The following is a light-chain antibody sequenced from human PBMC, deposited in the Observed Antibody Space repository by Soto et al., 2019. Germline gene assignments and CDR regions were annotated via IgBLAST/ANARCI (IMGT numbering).Light chain of an antibody. V-gene: IGKV3-20*01. CDR1: QSIINNY. Sequence: ESVLTQSTGSLSLSPGETATLSCRASQSIINNYLAWYQQKPGQAPRLLIYGASIRATGVPDRFSGSGSGTDFTLTITRLEAEDFAVYDCQQYGTSPLMYTFGQGTKLGVK. CDR2: GAS. CDR3: QQYGTSPLMYT. J-gene: IGKJ2*01.